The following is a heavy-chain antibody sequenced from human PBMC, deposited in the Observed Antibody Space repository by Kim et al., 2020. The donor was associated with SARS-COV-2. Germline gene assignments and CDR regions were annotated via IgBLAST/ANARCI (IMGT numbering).Heavy chain of an antibody. J-gene: IGHJ6*01. CDR3: ARGPESSSWFGRNYYYG. CDR1: GFTFSSYA. Sequence: GGSLRLSCAASGFTFSSYAMHWVRQAPGKGLEWMAVISYDGSNKYSADSLKGRFTLFRDNSKNTLYLQMNSLRGEDTAVYYCARGPESSSWFGRNYYYG. D-gene: IGHD6-13*01. CDR2: ISYDGSNK. V-gene: IGHV3-30*04.